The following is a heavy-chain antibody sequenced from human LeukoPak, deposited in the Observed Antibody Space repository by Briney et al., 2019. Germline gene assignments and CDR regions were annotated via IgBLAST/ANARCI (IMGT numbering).Heavy chain of an antibody. Sequence: ASVKVSCKASGGTFSSYAISWVRQAPGHGLEWMGGIIPIFGTANYAQKFQGRVTITADESTSTAYMELSSLRSEDTAVYYCASRIAVAGNFDYWGQGTLVTVSS. CDR2: IIPIFGTA. D-gene: IGHD6-19*01. V-gene: IGHV1-69*13. CDR3: ASRIAVAGNFDY. J-gene: IGHJ4*02. CDR1: GGTFSSYA.